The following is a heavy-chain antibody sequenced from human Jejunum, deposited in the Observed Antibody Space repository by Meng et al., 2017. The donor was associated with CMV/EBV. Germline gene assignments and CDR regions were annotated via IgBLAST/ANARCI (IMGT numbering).Heavy chain of an antibody. CDR2: ISFDGAKT. CDR1: GFHFGSFA. V-gene: IGHV3-30-3*01. D-gene: IGHD3-22*01. J-gene: IGHJ4*02. CDR3: AREKNGAYDPCFDY. Sequence: SGFHFGSFAMDWVRQAPGKGLEWVTRISFDGAKTYYAESVKGRFTISRDNSNNALYLQMDSLRPEDTAVYYCAREKNGAYDPCFDYWGQGTLVTVSS.